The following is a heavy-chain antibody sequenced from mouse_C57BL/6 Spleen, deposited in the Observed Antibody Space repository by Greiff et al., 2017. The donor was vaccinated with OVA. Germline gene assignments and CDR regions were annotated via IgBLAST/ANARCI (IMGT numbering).Heavy chain of an antibody. V-gene: IGHV1-18*01. CDR3: VLRGYGAGYFAIDC. Sequence: EVQLQQSGPELVKPGASVKISCKASGYTFTGYNMDWVKQSPGKSLEWIGDITPSSGGTIYTQKFKGKATLTVDKSSSTAYMELRSLTSEDTAFYYCVLRGYGAGYFAIDCWGPGPSVTVSS. J-gene: IGHJ4*01. D-gene: IGHD2-2*01. CDR1: GYTFTGYN. CDR2: ITPSSGGT.